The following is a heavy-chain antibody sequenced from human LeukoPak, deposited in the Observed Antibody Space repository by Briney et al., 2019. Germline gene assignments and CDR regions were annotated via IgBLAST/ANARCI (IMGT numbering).Heavy chain of an antibody. Sequence: GGSLRLSCTASGFTFSNFWMGWVRQAPGKGLVWVSRINTDGSTTSYADSVKGRFTISRDNAKNTLYLQMNSLRADDTAVYYCARGEMVQVYWGQGTLVTVSS. CDR2: INTDGSTT. CDR3: ARGEMVQVY. D-gene: IGHD5-24*01. CDR1: GFTFSNFW. J-gene: IGHJ4*02. V-gene: IGHV3-74*01.